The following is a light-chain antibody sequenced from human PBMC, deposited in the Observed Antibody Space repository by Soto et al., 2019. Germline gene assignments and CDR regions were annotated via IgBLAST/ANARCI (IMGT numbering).Light chain of an antibody. CDR2: AAS. CDR1: LNISSY. Sequence: DIQMTQSPSSLSASVGDRVTITCRASLNISSYLNWYQQKPGKAPKLLIYAASDLQSGVPSRFSGSGSGTDFTLTNSSLQPEDFATYYCQQSYTTPYTFGQGTKLEIK. CDR3: QQSYTTPYT. J-gene: IGKJ2*01. V-gene: IGKV1-39*01.